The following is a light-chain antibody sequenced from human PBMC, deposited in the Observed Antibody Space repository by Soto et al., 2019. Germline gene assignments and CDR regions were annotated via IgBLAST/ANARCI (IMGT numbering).Light chain of an antibody. CDR3: QQYNNWPWT. V-gene: IGKV3-15*01. J-gene: IGKJ1*01. CDR1: QSVSSD. CDR2: GAS. Sequence: EKVMTQSPATLSVSPGERATLSCRASQSVSSDLARYQQKPGQAPRLLIYGASTRATGIPARFSGSGSGTEFTLIISSLQSEDFAVSFCQQYNNWPWTFGQGTKVEIK.